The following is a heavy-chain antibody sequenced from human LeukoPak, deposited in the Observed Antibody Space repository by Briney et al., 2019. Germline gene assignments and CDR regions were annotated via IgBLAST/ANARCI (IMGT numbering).Heavy chain of an antibody. CDR1: CGSISSGDYY. CDR3: ARGGGYCSSTSCSGFDY. D-gene: IGHD2-2*01. Sequence: SQTLSLTCTVSCGSISSGDYYWSWIRQPPGKGLEWIGYIYYSGSTYYNPSLKSRVTISVDTSKNQFSLKLSSVTAADTAVYYCARGGGYCSSTSCSGFDYWGQGTLVTVSS. V-gene: IGHV4-30-4*08. J-gene: IGHJ4*02. CDR2: IYYSGST.